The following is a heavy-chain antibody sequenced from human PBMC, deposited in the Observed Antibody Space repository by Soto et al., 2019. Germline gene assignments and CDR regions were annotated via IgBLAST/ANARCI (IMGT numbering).Heavy chain of an antibody. CDR2: TTDTDGDR. D-gene: IGHD6-13*01. V-gene: IGHV3-23*01. J-gene: IGHJ6*02. Sequence: EPLLESGGDLVQPGGSLRLSCVASGITFRSRAMSWVRQAPGEGLEWVSTTTDTDGDRKYADSVRGRFTISRDNSKNTLYLQMNSLRAEDTAVYYCAREDSSSWYEDYYYGMDVWGQGTTVTVSS. CDR1: GITFRSRA. CDR3: AREDSSSWYEDYYYGMDV.